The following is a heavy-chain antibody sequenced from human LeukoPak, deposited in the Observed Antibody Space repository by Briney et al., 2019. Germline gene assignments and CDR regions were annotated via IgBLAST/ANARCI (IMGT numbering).Heavy chain of an antibody. CDR1: GFTFSSYA. J-gene: IGHJ3*02. V-gene: IGHV3-64*01. CDR2: ISSNGGTT. D-gene: IGHD6-19*01. Sequence: GGSLRLSCAASGFTFSSYAMHWVRQAPGKGLEYVSAISSNGGTTYYANSVKGRFTISRDNSKNTLSLQMGSLRAEDMVVYYCARGIVSGWYDAFDIWGQGTMVTVSS. CDR3: ARGIVSGWYDAFDI.